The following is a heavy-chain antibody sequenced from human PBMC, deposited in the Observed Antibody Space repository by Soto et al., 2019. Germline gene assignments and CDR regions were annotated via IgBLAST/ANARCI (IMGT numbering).Heavy chain of an antibody. V-gene: IGHV4-39*01. CDR1: GGSISSSSYY. J-gene: IGHJ6*02. CDR2: IYYSGST. D-gene: IGHD5-18*01. CDR3: VGSLWSRGGMDV. Sequence: QLQLQESGPGLVKPSETLSLTCTVSGGSISSSSYYWGWIRQPPGKGLEWIGSIYYSGSTYYNPSLKSRVTISVDTSKNQFSLKLSSVTAADTAVYYCVGSLWSRGGMDVWGQGTTVTVSS.